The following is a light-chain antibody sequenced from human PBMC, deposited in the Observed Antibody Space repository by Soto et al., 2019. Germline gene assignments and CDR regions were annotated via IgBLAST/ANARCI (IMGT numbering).Light chain of an antibody. V-gene: IGLV2-14*01. J-gene: IGLJ1*01. CDR3: SSYASSDSYV. Sequence: QSALTQPASVSGSPGKSITISCTGTSSYIGAYNYVSWYQQHPGKVPKVVIYEVTPRPSVVSNLFSGSKSGSTASLTISGLQAEDEADYYCSSYASSDSYVFGTGTKLTVL. CDR2: EVT. CDR1: SSYIGAYNY.